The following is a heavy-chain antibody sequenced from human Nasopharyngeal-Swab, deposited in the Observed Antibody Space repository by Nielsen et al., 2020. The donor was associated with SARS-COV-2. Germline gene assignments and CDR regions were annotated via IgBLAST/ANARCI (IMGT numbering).Heavy chain of an antibody. CDR3: ARDRRVIAVAGTGLDY. Sequence: ASVKVSCKASGYTFTGYYMHRVRQAPGQGLEWMGWINPNSGGTNYAQKFQGRVTMTRDTSISTAYMELSRLRSDDTAVYYCARDRRVIAVAGTGLDYWGQGTLVTVSS. V-gene: IGHV1-2*02. D-gene: IGHD6-19*01. CDR2: INPNSGGT. CDR1: GYTFTGYY. J-gene: IGHJ4*02.